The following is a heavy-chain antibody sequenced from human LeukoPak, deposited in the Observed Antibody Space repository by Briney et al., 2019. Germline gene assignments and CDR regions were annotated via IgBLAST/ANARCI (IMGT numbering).Heavy chain of an antibody. CDR3: AAYCSSTSCYRY. D-gene: IGHD2-2*02. V-gene: IGHV4-31*02. Sequence: LRLSCTASGFTFSGYSMNWIRQHPGKGLEWIGYIYYSGSTYYNPSLKSRVTISVDTSKNQFSLKLSSVTAADTAVYYCAAYCSSTSCYRYWGQGTLVTVSS. CDR2: IYYSGST. J-gene: IGHJ4*02. CDR1: GFTFSGYS.